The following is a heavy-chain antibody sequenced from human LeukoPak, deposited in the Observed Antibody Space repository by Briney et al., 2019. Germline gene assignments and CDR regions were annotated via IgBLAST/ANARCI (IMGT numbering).Heavy chain of an antibody. D-gene: IGHD4-11*01. J-gene: IGHJ4*02. CDR3: ARETTGLARYFDY. Sequence: RPSETLSLTCAVYGGSFSGYYWSWIRQPPGKGLEWIGEINHSGSTNYNPSLKSRVTISVDTSKNQFSLKLSSVTAADTAVYYCARETTGLARYFDYWGQGTLVTVSS. CDR2: INHSGST. V-gene: IGHV4-34*01. CDR1: GGSFSGYY.